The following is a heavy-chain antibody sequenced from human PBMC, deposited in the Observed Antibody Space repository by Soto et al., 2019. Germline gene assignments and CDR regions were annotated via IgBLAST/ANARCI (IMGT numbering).Heavy chain of an antibody. D-gene: IGHD3-10*01. V-gene: IGHV3-30-3*01. CDR2: ISFDGSTE. CDR3: ARSRHGSGSYTHFYYGLDV. Sequence: QVQLVESGGGVVQPGRSLRLSCAASGFTFIRYAMHWVRQAPGKGLEWVAVISFDGSTEYYADSVKGRFTISRDNSKNPVYLQMNSLRSEDTAVYYCARSRHGSGSYTHFYYGLDVWGQGTTVTVSS. J-gene: IGHJ6*02. CDR1: GFTFIRYA.